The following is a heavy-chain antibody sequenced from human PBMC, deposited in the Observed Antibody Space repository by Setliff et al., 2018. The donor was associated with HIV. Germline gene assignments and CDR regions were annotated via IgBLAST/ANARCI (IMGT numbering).Heavy chain of an antibody. V-gene: IGHV1-69*10. CDR1: GGTFSSYA. J-gene: IGHJ4*02. Sequence: ASVKVSCKASGGTFSSYAISWVRQAPGQGLEWMGGIIPIVDIAKYAQKFQDRVTITADKSTSTAFMELSSLRSEDTAVYYCARGAYGRRDGGTYFYQFDFWGRGTLVTVSS. D-gene: IGHD1-26*01. CDR3: ARGAYGRRDGGTYFYQFDF. CDR2: IIPIVDIA.